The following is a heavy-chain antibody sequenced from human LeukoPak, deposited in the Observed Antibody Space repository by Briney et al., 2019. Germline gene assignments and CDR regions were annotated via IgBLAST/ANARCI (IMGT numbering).Heavy chain of an antibody. J-gene: IGHJ4*02. CDR2: ISWNSGSI. Sequence: GGSLRLSCAASGFTFSTYAMSWVRQAPGKGLEWVSGISWNSGSIGYADSVKGRFTISRDNAKNSLYLQMNSLRAEDTALYYCAKGSVVVTLEPFDFWGQGTLVTVSS. CDR1: GFTFSTYA. CDR3: AKGSVVVTLEPFDF. D-gene: IGHD2-21*02. V-gene: IGHV3-9*01.